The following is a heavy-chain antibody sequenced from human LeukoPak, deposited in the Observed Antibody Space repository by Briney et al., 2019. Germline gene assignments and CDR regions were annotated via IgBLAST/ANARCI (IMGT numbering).Heavy chain of an antibody. CDR1: GFTFSSYD. Sequence: GGSLRLSCAASGFTFSSYDVSWVRQAPGKGLEWVSGVSGSGGRTYYADSVKGRFTISRDNSKNTLYLQMNSLRAEDTAVYYCARRTGSHSFDYWGQGTLVTVSS. CDR2: VSGSGGRT. D-gene: IGHD3/OR15-3a*01. J-gene: IGHJ4*02. V-gene: IGHV3-23*01. CDR3: ARRTGSHSFDY.